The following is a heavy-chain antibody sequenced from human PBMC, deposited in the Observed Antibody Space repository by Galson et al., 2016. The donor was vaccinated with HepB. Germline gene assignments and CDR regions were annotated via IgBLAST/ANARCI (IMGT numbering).Heavy chain of an antibody. Sequence: ISAIPGTTHYADSVKGRFTISRDNSKNTLYLQMDSLRAEDTAVYYCAKQYITGFQVWFGPWGQGALVTVSS. J-gene: IGHJ5*02. V-gene: IGHV3-23*01. D-gene: IGHD1-14*01. CDR3: AKQYITGFQVWFGP. CDR2: ISAIPGTT.